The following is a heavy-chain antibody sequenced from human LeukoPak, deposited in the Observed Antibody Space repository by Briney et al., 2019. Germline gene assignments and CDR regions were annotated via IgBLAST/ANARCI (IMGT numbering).Heavy chain of an antibody. CDR3: ARVSRGRKYCGGDCYSFPFDY. V-gene: IGHV1-2*02. D-gene: IGHD2-21*02. J-gene: IGHJ4*02. CDR2: INPNSGGT. CDR1: GYTFTGYY. Sequence: ASVKVSCKASGYTFTGYYMHWVRQAPGQGLEWMGWINPNSGGTNYAQKFQGRVTMTGDTSISTAYMELSRLRSDDTAVYYCARVSRGRKYCGGDCYSFPFDYWGQGTLVTVSS.